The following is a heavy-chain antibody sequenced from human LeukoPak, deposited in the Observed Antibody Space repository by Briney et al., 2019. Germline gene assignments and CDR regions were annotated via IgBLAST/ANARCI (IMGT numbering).Heavy chain of an antibody. J-gene: IGHJ4*02. V-gene: IGHV3-11*01. CDR3: ARERQGEQRTDHFDY. CDR2: ITTSGSTK. CDR1: GFTFSDYY. Sequence: GGSLRLSCAASGFTFSDYYMSWIRQAPGKGLEWVSSITTSGSTKYFADSVKGRFTVTRDNAKNSLSLQLNSLRAEDTAVYYCARERQGEQRTDHFDYWGQGTLVTVSS. D-gene: IGHD3-16*01.